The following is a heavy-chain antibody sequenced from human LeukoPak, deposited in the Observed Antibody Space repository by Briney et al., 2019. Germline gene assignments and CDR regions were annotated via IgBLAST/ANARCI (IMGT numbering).Heavy chain of an antibody. J-gene: IGHJ4*02. CDR3: AKGLSSSWAMLFDY. D-gene: IGHD6-13*01. CDR2: IKQDGSEK. CDR1: GFTFSSYW. V-gene: IGHV3-7*03. Sequence: GGSLRLSCAASGFTFSSYWMSWIRQAPGKGLEWVANIKQDGSEKYYVDSVKGRFTISRDNAKNSLYLQMNSLRAEDTALYYCAKGLSSSWAMLFDYWGQGTLVTVSS.